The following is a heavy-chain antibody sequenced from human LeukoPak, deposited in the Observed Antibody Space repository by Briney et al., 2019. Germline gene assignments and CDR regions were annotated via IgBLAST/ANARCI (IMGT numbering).Heavy chain of an antibody. J-gene: IGHJ4*02. D-gene: IGHD3-10*01. V-gene: IGHV4-34*01. CDR3: ARGRPNYYGSGSYYSDY. CDR1: GGSFRGYY. Sequence: PSETLSLTCAVYGGSFRGYYWSWIRQPPGKGLEWIGEINHSGSTNYNPSLKSRVTISVDTSKNQFSLKLSSVTAADTAVYYCARGRPNYYGSGSYYSDYWGQGTLVTVSS. CDR2: INHSGST.